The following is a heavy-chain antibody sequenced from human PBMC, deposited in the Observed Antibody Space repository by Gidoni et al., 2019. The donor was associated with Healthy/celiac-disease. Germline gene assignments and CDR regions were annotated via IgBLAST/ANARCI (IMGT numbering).Heavy chain of an antibody. D-gene: IGHD3-9*01. CDR1: GGSISSSSYY. Sequence: QLQLQESGPGLVKPSETLSLTCPVSGGSISSSSYYWGWIRQPPGKGLEWIGSIYYSGSTYYNPSLKSRVTISVDTSKNQFSLKLSSVTAADTAVYYCARFKSPVYDILTGYSRRNDAFDIWGQGTMVTVSS. J-gene: IGHJ3*02. CDR2: IYYSGST. V-gene: IGHV4-39*01. CDR3: ARFKSPVYDILTGYSRRNDAFDI.